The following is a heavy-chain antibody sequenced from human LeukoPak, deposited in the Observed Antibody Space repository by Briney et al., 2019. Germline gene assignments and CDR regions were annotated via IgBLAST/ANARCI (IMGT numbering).Heavy chain of an antibody. CDR2: ISGSGGST. V-gene: IGHV3-23*01. Sequence: QAGGTLRLSCAAAGFTFSSYGMSWVRQGPGQGREWVSAISGSGGSTYYADSVKGRFTISRDNSKNTLYLQMNSVTAEDTAVYYCAKRSSSSWWLFDLWGQGTLVTVSS. CDR1: GFTFSSYG. J-gene: IGHJ5*02. CDR3: AKRSSSSWWLFDL. D-gene: IGHD6-13*01.